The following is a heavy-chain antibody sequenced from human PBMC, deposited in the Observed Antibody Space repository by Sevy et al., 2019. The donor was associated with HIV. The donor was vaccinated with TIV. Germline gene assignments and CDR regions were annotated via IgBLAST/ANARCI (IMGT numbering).Heavy chain of an antibody. Sequence: GGSLRLSCAASGFTFSSYGMHWVRQAPGKGLEWVAFIRYDGSNTYYADSVKGRFTISRDNSKNTLYLQMNSLRAEDTAVYYCAKVMRGYYYDSSGGFDPWGQGALVTVSS. V-gene: IGHV3-30*02. CDR2: IRYDGSNT. J-gene: IGHJ5*02. CDR3: AKVMRGYYYDSSGGFDP. D-gene: IGHD3-22*01. CDR1: GFTFSSYG.